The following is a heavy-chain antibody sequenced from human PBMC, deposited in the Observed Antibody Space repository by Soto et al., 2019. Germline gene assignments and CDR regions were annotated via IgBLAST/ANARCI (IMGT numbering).Heavy chain of an antibody. CDR2: IYYSGST. J-gene: IGHJ4*02. V-gene: IGHV4-30-4*01. Sequence: QVQLQESGPGLVKPSQPLSLTCTVSGRSISSVNYYWSWIRQPPGKGLEWIGYIYYSGSTYYNPSLRSRVTISVDTSKNQFSLKLSSVTAAATAVYYCARYGSGECNRGSCYSPFDYWGQGTLVTVSS. D-gene: IGHD2-15*01. CDR3: ARYGSGECNRGSCYSPFDY. CDR1: GRSISSVNYY.